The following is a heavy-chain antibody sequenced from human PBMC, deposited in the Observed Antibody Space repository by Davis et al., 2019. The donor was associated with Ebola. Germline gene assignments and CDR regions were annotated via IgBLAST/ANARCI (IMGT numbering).Heavy chain of an antibody. V-gene: IGHV4-61*08. J-gene: IGHJ6*02. CDR2: IYYSGST. Sequence: MPSETLSLTCTVSGGSISSGGYYWSWIRQHPGKGLEWIGYIYYSGSTNYNPSLKSRVTISVDTSKNQFSLKLSSVTAADTAVYYCARTITIFGVVKGMDVWGQGTTVTVSS. CDR3: ARTITIFGVVKGMDV. D-gene: IGHD3-3*01. CDR1: GGSISSGGYY.